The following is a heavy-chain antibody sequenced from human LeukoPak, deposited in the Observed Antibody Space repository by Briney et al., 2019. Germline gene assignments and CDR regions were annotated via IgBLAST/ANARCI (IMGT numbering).Heavy chain of an antibody. CDR2: IYYSGST. CDR1: GGSLGTYY. CDR3: AKCNSRDYYYGVDV. Sequence: PSETLSLTCTVSGGSLGTYYWSWIRQPPGKGLEWIGYIYYSGSTNSNPSLKSRATLSVDTSKNHLSLQLTSATAADTAVYYCAKCNSRDYYYGVDVWGPGITVTVSS. D-gene: IGHD4-11*01. J-gene: IGHJ6*02. V-gene: IGHV4-59*01.